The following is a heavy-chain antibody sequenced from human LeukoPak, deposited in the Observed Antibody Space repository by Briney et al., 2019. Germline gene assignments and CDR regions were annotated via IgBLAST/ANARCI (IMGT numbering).Heavy chain of an antibody. D-gene: IGHD6-6*01. Sequence: PSETLSLTCTVSGGSISSGSYYWSWIRQPAGKGLEWIGRIYTSGSTNYNPSLKSRVTISVDTSKNQFSLNLSSVTAADTAVYYCAKVYSSSSRDAFDVWGQGTMVTVSS. V-gene: IGHV4-61*02. CDR1: GGSISSGSYY. CDR3: AKVYSSSSRDAFDV. CDR2: IYTSGST. J-gene: IGHJ3*01.